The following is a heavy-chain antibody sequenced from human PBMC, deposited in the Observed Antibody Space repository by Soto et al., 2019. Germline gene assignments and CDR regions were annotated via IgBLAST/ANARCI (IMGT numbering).Heavy chain of an antibody. CDR1: GFTFSSYA. J-gene: IGHJ6*02. Sequence: GGSLRLSCAASGFTFSSYAMHWVRQAPGKGLEWVAVISYDGSNKYYADSVKGRFTISRDNSKNTLYLQMNSLRAEDTAVYYCARDPSYYGMDVWGQGTTVTVSS. V-gene: IGHV3-30-3*01. CDR2: ISYDGSNK. CDR3: ARDPSYYGMDV.